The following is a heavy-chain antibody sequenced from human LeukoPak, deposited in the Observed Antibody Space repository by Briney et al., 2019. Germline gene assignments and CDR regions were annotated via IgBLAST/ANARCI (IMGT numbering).Heavy chain of an antibody. J-gene: IGHJ4*02. CDR1: GFSVSSNY. CDR2: ISGSGGST. V-gene: IGHV3-23*01. CDR3: AKENGYNYYFDY. Sequence: AGGSLRLSCAGSGFSVSSNYMNWVRQAPGKGLEWVSAISGSGGSTNHADSVKGRFTISRDNSKNTLYLQMNSLRAEDTAVYYCAKENGYNYYFDYWGQGTLVTVSS. D-gene: IGHD5-24*01.